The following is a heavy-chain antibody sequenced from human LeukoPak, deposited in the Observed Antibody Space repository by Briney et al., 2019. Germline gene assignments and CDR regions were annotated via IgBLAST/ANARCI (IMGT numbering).Heavy chain of an antibody. D-gene: IGHD3-22*01. V-gene: IGHV1-46*01. CDR1: GYTFTSYY. CDR3: AREGITTTSVGSGSAFDI. J-gene: IGHJ3*02. CDR2: INPSGGST. Sequence: ASVKVSCKASGYTFTSYYMHWVRQAPGQGLEWMGIINPSGGSTSYAQKFQGRVTMTRDTSTSTVYMELSSLRSEDTAVYYCAREGITTTSVGSGSAFDIWGQGTMVTVSS.